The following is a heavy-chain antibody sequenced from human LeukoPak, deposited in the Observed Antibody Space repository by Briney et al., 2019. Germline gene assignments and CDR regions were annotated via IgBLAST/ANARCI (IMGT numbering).Heavy chain of an antibody. D-gene: IGHD3-10*01. CDR2: IYSGGST. CDR1: GFTVSSNY. Sequence: PGGSLRLSCAASGFTVSSNYMSWVRQAPGKGLEWVSVIYSGGSTYYADSVKGRFTISRDNSKNTLYLQMNSLRAEDTAVYYCARDADYYGSGSDYWGQGTLVTVSS. V-gene: IGHV3-53*01. CDR3: ARDADYYGSGSDY. J-gene: IGHJ4*02.